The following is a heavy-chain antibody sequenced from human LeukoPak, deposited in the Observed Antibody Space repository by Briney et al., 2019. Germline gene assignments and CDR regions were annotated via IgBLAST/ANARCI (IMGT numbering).Heavy chain of an antibody. D-gene: IGHD3-22*01. V-gene: IGHV1-69*13. CDR2: IIPIFGTA. CDR1: GYTFTGYY. CDR3: ASGLGGGSSGYYQQKY. J-gene: IGHJ4*02. Sequence: ASVKVSCKASGYTFTGYYMHWVRQAPGQGLEWMGGIIPIFGTANYAQKFQGRVTITADESTSTAYMELSSLRSEDTAVYYCASGLGGGSSGYYQQKYWGQGTLVTVSS.